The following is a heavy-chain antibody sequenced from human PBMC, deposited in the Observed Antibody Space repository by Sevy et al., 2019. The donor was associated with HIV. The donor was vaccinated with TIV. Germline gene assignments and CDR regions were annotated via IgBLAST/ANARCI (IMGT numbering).Heavy chain of an antibody. Sequence: GGSLRLSCAVSGFNFNIYSMSWVRQAPGKGLEWVSTLSFGCGKINYADSVKGRFIISRDDSKNTLYLQMNSLRAEDTAVYFGARGGCTRPHDYWGQGTLVTVSS. V-gene: IGHV3-23*01. CDR1: GFNFNIYS. J-gene: IGHJ4*02. CDR3: ARGGCTRPHDY. D-gene: IGHD2-8*01. CDR2: LSFGCGKI.